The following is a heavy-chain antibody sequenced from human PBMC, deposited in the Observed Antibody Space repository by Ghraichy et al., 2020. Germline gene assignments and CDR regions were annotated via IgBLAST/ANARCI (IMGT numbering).Heavy chain of an antibody. V-gene: IGHV3-20*04. CDR1: GFTFDDYG. Sequence: GGSLRLSCAASGFTFDDYGMNWVRQAPGKGLEWVSGINWNGGSTGYADSVKGRFTISRDNAKNSLYLQMNSLRAEDTALYYCARPCISGTTNDAFDIWGQGTMVTVSS. D-gene: IGHD1-7*01. J-gene: IGHJ3*02. CDR3: ARPCISGTTNDAFDI. CDR2: INWNGGST.